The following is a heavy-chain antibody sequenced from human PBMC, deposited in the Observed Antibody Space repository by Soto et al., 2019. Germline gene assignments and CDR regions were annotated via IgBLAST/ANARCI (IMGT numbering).Heavy chain of an antibody. V-gene: IGHV4-31*03. D-gene: IGHD3-10*01. CDR2: IYYSGST. CDR1: GGSISSGGYY. J-gene: IGHJ5*02. CDR3: AGTYFQVPFGELLYEYNWFDP. Sequence: PSETLSLTCTVSGGSISSGGYYWSWIRQHPGKGLEWIGYIYYSGSTYYNPSLKSRVTISVDTSKNQFSLKLSSVTAADTAVYYCAGTYFQVPFGELLYEYNWFDPWGQGTLVTVSS.